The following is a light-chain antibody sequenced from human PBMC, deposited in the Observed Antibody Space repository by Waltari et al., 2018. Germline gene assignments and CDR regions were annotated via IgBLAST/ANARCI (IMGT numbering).Light chain of an antibody. V-gene: IGKV3D-20*01. CDR1: QSPSSRN. J-gene: IGKJ4*01. Sequence: EIVLTQSPATLSLSPGERATLPCGASQSPSSRNLASYKQQPGLAPRLLSYDASSRATGIPDRLSGSGYGTDFTLTISRLGPEDYAVYYSQQYGSSPTFGGGAKVGSK. CDR3: QQYGSSPT. CDR2: DAS.